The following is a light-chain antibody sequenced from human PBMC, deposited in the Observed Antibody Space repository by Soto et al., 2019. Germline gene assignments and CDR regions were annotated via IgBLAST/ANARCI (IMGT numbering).Light chain of an antibody. CDR2: EVT. CDR1: SSAFASYNR. CDR3: GLYAAGSTCV. V-gene: IGLV2-18*01. Sequence: QSVLTQPPSVSGSPGQSVTISSTGTSSAFASYNRVSWYQRPPGTGPKLVIYEVTNRPSGIPVRFPGSKSGNTPSLTISVLQAEDVAEYLCGLYAAGSTCVFGTGSKVT. J-gene: IGLJ1*01.